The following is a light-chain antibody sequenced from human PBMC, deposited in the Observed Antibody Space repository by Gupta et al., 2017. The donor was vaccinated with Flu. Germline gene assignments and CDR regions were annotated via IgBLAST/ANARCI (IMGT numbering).Light chain of an antibody. CDR2: AAS. V-gene: IGKV1-39*01. CDR3: QQSDSYTAVT. J-gene: IGKJ1*01. CDR1: QTISSY. Sequence: DIQLTQSPSSLSASVGDRVTITCRASQTISSYLHWYQQKPGKAPKFLIYAASRWQSGVPSRFSGSGYGTDFTLTISGRQPEDFASYYCQQSDSYTAVTFGQGTKVEVK.